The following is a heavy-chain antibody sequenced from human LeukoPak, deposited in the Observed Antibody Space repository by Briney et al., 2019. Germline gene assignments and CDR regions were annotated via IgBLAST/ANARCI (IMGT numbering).Heavy chain of an antibody. CDR1: GGSISSYY. CDR3: ARDRGHIVKSFDY. CDR2: IYYSGST. V-gene: IGHV4-59*01. J-gene: IGHJ4*02. Sequence: SETLSLTCTVSGGSISSYYWSWIRQPPGKGLEWIGYIYYSGSTNYNPSLKSRVTISVDTSKNQFSLKLSSVTAADTAVYYCARDRGHIVKSFDYWGQGTLVTVSS. D-gene: IGHD5-12*01.